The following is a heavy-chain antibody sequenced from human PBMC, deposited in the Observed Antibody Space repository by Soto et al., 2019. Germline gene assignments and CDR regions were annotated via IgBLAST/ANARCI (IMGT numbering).Heavy chain of an antibody. V-gene: IGHV4-34*01. D-gene: IGHD3-10*01. J-gene: IGHJ3*02. CDR3: ARGGVAPMVRGVISVHAFDI. CDR1: GGSFSGYY. Sequence: QVQLQQWGAGLLKPSETLSLTCAVYGGSFSGYYWSWIRQPPGKGLEWIGEINHSGSTNYNPSLKRRVTISVDTSKNQFSLKLSSVTAADTAVYYCARGGVAPMVRGVISVHAFDIWGQGTMVTVSS. CDR2: INHSGST.